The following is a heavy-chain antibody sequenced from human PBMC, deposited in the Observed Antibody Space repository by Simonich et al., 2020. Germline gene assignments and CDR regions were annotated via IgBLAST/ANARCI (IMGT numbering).Heavy chain of an antibody. D-gene: IGHD2-15*01. CDR2: ISAYNGST. V-gene: IGHV1-18*01. CDR3: ARASRGTWWYYYFDY. CDR1: GYTFTSYG. Sequence: QVQLVQSGAEVKKPGDSVKVSCKASGYTFTSYGISWVRQAPGQGLEWMGWISAYNGSTNYAQKLQGRGTMTTVTSTSTAYMELRSLRSDDTAVYYCARASRGTWWYYYFDYWGQGTLVTVSS. J-gene: IGHJ4*02.